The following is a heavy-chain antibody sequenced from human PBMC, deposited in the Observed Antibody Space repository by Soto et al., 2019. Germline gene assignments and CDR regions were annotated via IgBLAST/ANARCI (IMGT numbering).Heavy chain of an antibody. D-gene: IGHD2-15*01. V-gene: IGHV1-69*12. CDR1: GGSFSSYG. CDR3: ASDRGYGLVN. J-gene: IGHJ4*02. CDR2: IIPMFGIT. Sequence: QVQLVQSGAEVKKPGSSLKVSCKVSGGSFSSYGFNWVRQAPGQGLEWMGGIIPMFGITNHTQKFQDRMTLSEDPSTRTAYMQLRSIESDDTAIYYCASDRGYGLVNWGQGTLITVSS.